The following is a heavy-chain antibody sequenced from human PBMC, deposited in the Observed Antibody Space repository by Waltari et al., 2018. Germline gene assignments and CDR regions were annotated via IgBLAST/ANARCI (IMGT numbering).Heavy chain of an antibody. CDR3: ARDRSVDPYYYYGMDV. V-gene: IGHV4-4*07. Sequence: QVQLQESGPGLVKPSETLSLTCPVSGGPLSRFYWLWIRQPPGKGLEWIGRIYTSGSTNYNPSLKSRVTMSVDTSKNQFSLKLSSVTAADTAVYYCARDRSVDPYYYYGMDVWGQGTTVTVSS. J-gene: IGHJ6*02. D-gene: IGHD2-15*01. CDR1: GGPLSRFY. CDR2: IYTSGST.